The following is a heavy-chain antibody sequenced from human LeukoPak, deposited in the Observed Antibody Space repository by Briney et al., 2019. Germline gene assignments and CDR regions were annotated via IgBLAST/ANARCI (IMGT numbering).Heavy chain of an antibody. J-gene: IGHJ4*02. D-gene: IGHD6-19*01. Sequence: GASVKVSCKTFGHTFTHHGFSWVRQAPGQGLEWMGWFSGYNGDTHYAQNFQGRVTLTSDTSTSTVYMELRSLRSDDTAVYYCARDPTNTSGRYAYFDYWGQGALVTVSS. CDR2: FSGYNGDT. V-gene: IGHV1-18*01. CDR1: GHTFTHHG. CDR3: ARDPTNTSGRYAYFDY.